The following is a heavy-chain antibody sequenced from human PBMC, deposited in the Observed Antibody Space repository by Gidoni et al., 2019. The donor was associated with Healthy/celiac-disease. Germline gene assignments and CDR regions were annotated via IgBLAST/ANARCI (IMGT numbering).Heavy chain of an antibody. CDR3: ARTARFGDHRDYDAFDI. CDR2: INAGNGNT. D-gene: IGHD3-16*01. Sequence: QVQLVQSGAEVKKPGASVKVSCKASGYTFTSYAMHWVRQAPGQRLEWMGWINAGNGNTKYSQKFQGRVTITRDTSASTAYMELSSLRSEDTAVYYCARTARFGDHRDYDAFDIWGQGTMVTVSS. CDR1: GYTFTSYA. V-gene: IGHV1-3*01. J-gene: IGHJ3*02.